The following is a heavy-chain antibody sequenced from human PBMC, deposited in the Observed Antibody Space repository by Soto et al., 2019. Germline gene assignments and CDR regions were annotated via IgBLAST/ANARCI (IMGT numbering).Heavy chain of an antibody. J-gene: IGHJ6*02. CDR3: ARSSSSGWPPLYHYGMDV. Sequence: PGGSLRLSCAASGFTFRSYEMNWVRQAPGKGLEWVSYISSSGSSIYYADSVEGRFTISRDNAKNSLFLQMNSLRAEDTAVYYCARSSSSGWPPLYHYGMDVWGQGTTVTVSS. V-gene: IGHV3-48*03. D-gene: IGHD6-19*01. CDR2: ISSSGSSI. CDR1: GFTFRSYE.